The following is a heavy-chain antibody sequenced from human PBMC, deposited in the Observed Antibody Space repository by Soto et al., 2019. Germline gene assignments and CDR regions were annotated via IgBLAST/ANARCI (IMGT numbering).Heavy chain of an antibody. CDR1: GGSFSGYY. V-gene: IGHV4-34*01. CDR2: INHSGST. CDR3: AGVVAADAFDI. Sequence: SETLSLTCAVYGGSFSGYYWSWIRQPPGKGLEWIGEINHSGSTNYNPSLKSRVTISVDTSKNQFSLKLSSVTAADTAVYYCAGVVAADAFDIWGQGTMVTVSS. J-gene: IGHJ3*02. D-gene: IGHD5-12*01.